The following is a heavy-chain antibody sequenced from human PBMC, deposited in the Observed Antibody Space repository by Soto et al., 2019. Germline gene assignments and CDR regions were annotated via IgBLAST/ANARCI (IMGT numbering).Heavy chain of an antibody. CDR2: INHSGST. V-gene: IGHV4-34*01. J-gene: IGHJ4*02. CDR1: GGSFSGYY. CDR3: ARVRGGYDQLDY. Sequence: LSLTCAVYGGSFSGYYWSWIRQPPGKGLEWIGEINHSGSTNYNPSLKSRVTISVDTSKNQFSLKLSSVTAADTAVYYCARVRGGYDQLDYWGQGTLVNVS. D-gene: IGHD5-12*01.